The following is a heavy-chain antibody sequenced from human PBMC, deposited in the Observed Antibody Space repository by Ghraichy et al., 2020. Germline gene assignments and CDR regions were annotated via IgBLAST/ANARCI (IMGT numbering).Heavy chain of an antibody. CDR1: GFTFSAYG. J-gene: IGHJ4*02. D-gene: IGHD6-19*01. CDR2: ISYDGGNK. V-gene: IGHV3-30*18. Sequence: GGSLRLSCAASGFTFSAYGMYWVRQAPGKGLEWVAVISYDGGNKDHADSVKGRFTISRDNSKKTLYLQMNSLTVEDTALYYCAKDSKLSGWSHFDYWGQGTLVTVSS. CDR3: AKDSKLSGWSHFDY.